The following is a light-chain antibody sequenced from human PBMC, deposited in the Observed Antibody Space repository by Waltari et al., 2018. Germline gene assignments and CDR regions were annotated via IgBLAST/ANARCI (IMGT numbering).Light chain of an antibody. CDR2: LGS. Sequence: DIVMTQSPLSLPVTPGEPASISCRSSQSLLHSNGYNYLDWYLQKPGQSPQLLIYLGSNRASGVPDRFSGSGSGTDFTLKISRVEAEDVGVYYCMQALQSPFTFAPGTNVDIK. CDR1: QSLLHSNGYNY. J-gene: IGKJ3*01. CDR3: MQALQSPFT. V-gene: IGKV2-28*01.